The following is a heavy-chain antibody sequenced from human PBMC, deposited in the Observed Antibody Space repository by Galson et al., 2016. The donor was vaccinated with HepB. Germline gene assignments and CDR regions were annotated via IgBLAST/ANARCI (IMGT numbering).Heavy chain of an antibody. D-gene: IGHD2-15*01. J-gene: IGHJ4*02. V-gene: IGHV3-30*18. Sequence: SLRLSCAASGFTFNTYMHWVRQPPGKGLEWVAVLSSDGNTHFYADSVKGLFPLSRSHSPHTLYLQLNSLKPAAPAIYYCAKFLIERRGRYFDSWGRGTLVTVSS. CDR2: LSSDGNTH. CDR1: GFTFNTY. CDR3: AKFLIERRGRYFDS.